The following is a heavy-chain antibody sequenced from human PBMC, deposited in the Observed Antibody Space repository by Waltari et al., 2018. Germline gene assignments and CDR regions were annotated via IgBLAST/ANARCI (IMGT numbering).Heavy chain of an antibody. CDR3: ARGVSLWVTTPGY. Sequence: QVQLQESGPGLVKPSQTLSLTCTVSGGSISSGSYYWNWIRQPAGKGLEWVGYIFTSGTTNYNPSRKSRVTRSVDTAKNQFSLKLSSVTAADTAVYYCARGVSLWVTTPGYWGQGTLVTVSS. V-gene: IGHV4-61*09. CDR1: GGSISSGSYY. CDR2: IFTSGTT. J-gene: IGHJ4*02. D-gene: IGHD4-17*01.